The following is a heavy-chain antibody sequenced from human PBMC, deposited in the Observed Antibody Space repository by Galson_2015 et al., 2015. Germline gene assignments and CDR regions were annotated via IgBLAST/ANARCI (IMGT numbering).Heavy chain of an antibody. D-gene: IGHD3-10*01. CDR1: GYSFTSYW. CDR2: IYPGDSAT. Sequence: SGAEVKKPGESLKISCTGSGYSFTSYWIGWVRQMPGKGLEWMGIIYPGDSATRYSPSFQGQVTISADKSISTAYLQWSSLKASDTAMYYCARGPTLWFGELFGGPDYWGQGTLVTVSS. J-gene: IGHJ4*02. V-gene: IGHV5-51*01. CDR3: ARGPTLWFGELFGGPDY.